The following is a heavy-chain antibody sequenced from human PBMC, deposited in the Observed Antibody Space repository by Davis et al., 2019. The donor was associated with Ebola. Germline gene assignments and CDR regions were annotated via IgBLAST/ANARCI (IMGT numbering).Heavy chain of an antibody. CDR2: IKSKISGGTI. CDR3: ARLSSNSWFYGMDV. D-gene: IGHD6-13*01. J-gene: IGHJ6*02. Sequence: GESLKISCAASGFTFTTAWMSWVRQAPGKGLEWVGRIKSKISGGTINYAAPVKGRFTISRDDSKNTLYLQMNSLKSEDTAMYYCARLSSNSWFYGMDVWGQGTTVTVSS. CDR1: GFTFTTAW. V-gene: IGHV3-15*05.